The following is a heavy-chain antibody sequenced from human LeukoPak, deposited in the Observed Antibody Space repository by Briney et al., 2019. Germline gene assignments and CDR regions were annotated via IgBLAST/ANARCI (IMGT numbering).Heavy chain of an antibody. CDR3: ARAKNGGKNPGYFQH. V-gene: IGHV1-69*13. J-gene: IGHJ1*01. Sequence: SVKVSCKASGYTFTNHYMYWVRQATGQGLEWVGGRIPIFGTANYAQKFQGRVTITADESTSTAYMELSSLRSEDTAVYYCARAKNGGKNPGYFQHWGQGTLVTVSS. D-gene: IGHD2-15*01. CDR1: GYTFTNHY. CDR2: RIPIFGTA.